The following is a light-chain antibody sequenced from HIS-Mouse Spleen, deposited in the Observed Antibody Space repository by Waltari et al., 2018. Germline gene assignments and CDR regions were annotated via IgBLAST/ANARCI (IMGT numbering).Light chain of an antibody. CDR2: LGF. J-gene: IGKJ2*01. CDR1: QSLLHSNGYNY. CDR3: MQALQTPWT. V-gene: IGKV2-28*01. Sequence: DIVMTQSPLSLPVTPGEPASISFRSSQSLLHSNGYNYLDWYLQKPGQSPQLLIYLGFNRASGVPDRFSGSGSGTDFTLKISRVEAEDVGVYYCMQALQTPWTFGQGTKLEIK.